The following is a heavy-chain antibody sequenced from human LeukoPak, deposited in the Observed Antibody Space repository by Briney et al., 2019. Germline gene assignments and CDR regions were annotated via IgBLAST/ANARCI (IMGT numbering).Heavy chain of an antibody. CDR2: IIPIFGTA. CDR1: GGTFSSYA. V-gene: IGHV1-69*05. CDR3: ARAALDVDTAMVPRGYYYYYYYMDV. D-gene: IGHD5-18*01. J-gene: IGHJ6*03. Sequence: SVKVSCKASGGTFSSYAISWVRQAPGQGLEWMGGIIPIFGTANYAQKFQGRVTITTDESTSTAYMELSSLRSEDTAVYYCARAALDVDTAMVPRGYYYYYYYMDVWGKGTTVTVSS.